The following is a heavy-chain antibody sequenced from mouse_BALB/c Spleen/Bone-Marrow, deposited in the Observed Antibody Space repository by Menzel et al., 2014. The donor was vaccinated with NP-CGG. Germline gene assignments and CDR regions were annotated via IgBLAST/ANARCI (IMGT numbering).Heavy chain of an antibody. CDR1: GFNIKDTY. Sequence: DVQLVESGAELVKPGASVKLSCTASGFNIKDTYMHWVKQRPEQGLEWIGRIDPANGNTKYDPKFQGKATITADTSSNTAYLQLSSLTSEDTAVYYCARWLRRYYAMDYWGQGTSVTVSS. J-gene: IGHJ4*01. CDR3: ARWLRRYYAMDY. D-gene: IGHD2-2*01. CDR2: IDPANGNT. V-gene: IGHV14-3*02.